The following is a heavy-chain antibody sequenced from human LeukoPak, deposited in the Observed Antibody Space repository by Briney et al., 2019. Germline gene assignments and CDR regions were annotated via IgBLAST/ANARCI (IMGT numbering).Heavy chain of an antibody. Sequence: PGGSLRLSCAASGFTFSSYDKSWVRQAPGKGLEWVSVISGSGGTTYYADSVKGRFTISRDNSKNTLYPQMNSLRAEDTAVYYCAKDLVGYGGKSNFDYWGQGTLVTVSS. V-gene: IGHV3-23*01. D-gene: IGHD4-23*01. CDR2: ISGSGGTT. CDR3: AKDLVGYGGKSNFDY. J-gene: IGHJ4*02. CDR1: GFTFSSYD.